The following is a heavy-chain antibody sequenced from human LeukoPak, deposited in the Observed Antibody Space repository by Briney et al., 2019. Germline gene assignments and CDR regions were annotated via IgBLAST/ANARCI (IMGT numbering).Heavy chain of an antibody. CDR3: ARAGILWTYDY. CDR2: IYYSGST. D-gene: IGHD2-21*01. V-gene: IGHV4-4*02. CDR1: GGSISSSNW. Sequence: SGTLSLTCAVSGGSISSSNWWSWVRQPPGKGLEWIGYIYYSGSTDYNPSLKSRVTISVETSKNQFSLKLSSVTAADTAVYYCARAGILWTYDYWGQGTLVTVSS. J-gene: IGHJ4*02.